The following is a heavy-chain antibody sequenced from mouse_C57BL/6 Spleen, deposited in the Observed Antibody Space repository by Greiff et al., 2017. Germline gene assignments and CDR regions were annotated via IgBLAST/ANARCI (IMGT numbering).Heavy chain of an antibody. Sequence: QVQLQQPGAELVRPGTSVKLSCKASGYTFTSYWMHWVKQRPGQGLEWIGVIDPSDSYTNYNQKFKGKATLTVDTSSSTAYMQLSSLTSEDAAVYYCAREGYSNYGADWGQGTLVTVSA. CDR3: AREGYSNYGAD. J-gene: IGHJ3*01. V-gene: IGHV1-59*01. D-gene: IGHD2-5*01. CDR1: GYTFTSYW. CDR2: IDPSDSYT.